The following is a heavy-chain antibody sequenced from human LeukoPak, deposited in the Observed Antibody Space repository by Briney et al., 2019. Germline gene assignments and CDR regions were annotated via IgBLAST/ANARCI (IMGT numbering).Heavy chain of an antibody. CDR1: GASISSYY. Sequence: PSETLSLTCTVSGASISSYYWSWIRQHPGKGLEWIGYIYYSGSTYYNPSLKSRVTISVDTSKNQFSLKLSSVTAADTAVYYCARAGGFFSPFGYWGQGTLVTVSS. J-gene: IGHJ4*02. CDR3: ARAGGFFSPFGY. V-gene: IGHV4-59*06. CDR2: IYYSGST. D-gene: IGHD3-3*01.